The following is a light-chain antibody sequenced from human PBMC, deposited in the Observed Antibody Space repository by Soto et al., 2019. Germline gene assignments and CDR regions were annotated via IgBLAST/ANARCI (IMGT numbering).Light chain of an antibody. V-gene: IGKV3-20*01. Sequence: EIVLTQSPGTLSLSPGERATLSCRASQSVSSSYLAWYQQIPGQAPRLLIYGASKRATGIPDRFSGSGSGTDFTLTISRMEPEDFAVYYCQQYVSSPPLTFGGGTKVEIK. CDR2: GAS. J-gene: IGKJ4*01. CDR1: QSVSSSY. CDR3: QQYVSSPPLT.